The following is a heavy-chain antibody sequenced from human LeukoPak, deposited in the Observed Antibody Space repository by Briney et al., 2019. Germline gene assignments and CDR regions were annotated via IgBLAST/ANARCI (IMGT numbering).Heavy chain of an antibody. D-gene: IGHD1-26*01. J-gene: IGHJ5*02. CDR1: GASVSSASY. V-gene: IGHV4-61*01. Sequence: SETLSLTCTVSGASVSSASYWSWIRQPPGKGVEWIAHIYNGVNTNYNPSLKSRVTISVDTSKNQFSLRLNSVTAADTAVYYRARSRAFNSGAFDPWGQGSLVTVSS. CDR3: ARSRAFNSGAFDP. CDR2: IYNGVNT.